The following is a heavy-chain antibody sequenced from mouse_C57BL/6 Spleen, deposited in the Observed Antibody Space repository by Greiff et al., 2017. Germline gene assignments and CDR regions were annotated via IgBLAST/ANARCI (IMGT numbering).Heavy chain of an antibody. CDR3: ARERANWDYFDV. Sequence: EVQLVESEGGLVQPGSSMKLSCTASGFTFSDYYMAWVRQVPEKGLEWVANINYDGSSTYYLDSLKSRFIISRDNAKNILYLQMSSLKSEDTATYYCARERANWDYFDVWGTGTTVTVSS. V-gene: IGHV5-16*01. J-gene: IGHJ1*03. CDR1: GFTFSDYY. CDR2: INYDGSST. D-gene: IGHD4-1*02.